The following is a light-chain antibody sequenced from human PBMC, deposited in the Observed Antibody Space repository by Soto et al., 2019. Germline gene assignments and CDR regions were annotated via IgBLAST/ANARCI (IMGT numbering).Light chain of an antibody. J-gene: IGKJ1*01. CDR3: QQYRTSAQT. Sequence: EIVLTQSPGTLSLSPGESATLSCRASQTVGSDYLAWYQQRPGQAPRLLIYGASSRATGIPDRFSGSGSGTDFTLTIDRLEPEDFAMYFCQQYRTSAQTFGQGTKVEIK. CDR2: GAS. V-gene: IGKV3-20*01. CDR1: QTVGSDY.